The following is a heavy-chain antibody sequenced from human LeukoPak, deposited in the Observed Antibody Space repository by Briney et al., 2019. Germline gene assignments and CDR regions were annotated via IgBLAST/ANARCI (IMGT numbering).Heavy chain of an antibody. CDR2: IYYSGST. Sequence: PSETLSLTCTVSGGSISSYYWSWIRQPPGKGLEWIGYIYYSGSTNYNPSLKSRVTISVDTSKNQFSLKLSSVTAADTAVYYCARRPLNGSGSYPYYFDYWGQGTLVTVSS. CDR1: GGSISSYY. J-gene: IGHJ4*02. V-gene: IGHV4-59*01. CDR3: ARRPLNGSGSYPYYFDY. D-gene: IGHD3-10*01.